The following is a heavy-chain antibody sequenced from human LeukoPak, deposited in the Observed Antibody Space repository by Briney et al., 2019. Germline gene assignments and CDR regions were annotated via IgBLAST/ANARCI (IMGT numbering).Heavy chain of an antibody. J-gene: IGHJ6*03. CDR1: GGTFSSYA. Sequence: SVKVSCKASGGTFSSYAISWARQAPGQGLEWMGGIIPIFGTANYAQKFQGRVTITADESTSTAYMELSSLRSEDTAVYYCASSSHYDILTGYSPHYYYYYMDVWGKGTTVTISS. CDR2: IIPIFGTA. D-gene: IGHD3-9*01. CDR3: ASSSHYDILTGYSPHYYYYYMDV. V-gene: IGHV1-69*01.